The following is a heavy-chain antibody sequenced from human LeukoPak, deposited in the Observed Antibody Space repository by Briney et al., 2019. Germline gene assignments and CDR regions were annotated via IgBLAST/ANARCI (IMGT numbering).Heavy chain of an antibody. V-gene: IGHV1-46*01. CDR3: AGGGGILTGPYYFDY. J-gene: IGHJ4*02. CDR2: INPSGGST. CDR1: GYTFTSYY. D-gene: IGHD3-9*01. Sequence: ASVKVSCKASGYTFTSYYMHWVRQAPGQGLEWMGIINPSGGSTSYAQKFQGRITMTRDTSTSTVYMELSSLRFEDTAVYYCAGGGGILTGPYYFDYWGQGTLVTVSS.